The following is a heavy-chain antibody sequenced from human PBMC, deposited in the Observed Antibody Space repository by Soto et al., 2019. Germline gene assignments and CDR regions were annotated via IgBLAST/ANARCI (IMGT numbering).Heavy chain of an antibody. V-gene: IGHV1-3*01. D-gene: IGHD3-10*01. J-gene: IGHJ4*02. CDR1: GYTFSNFA. CDR3: ARDAGSCDY. CDR2: INAGNWNT. Sequence: QVQLVQSGAEVKKPGASVKVSCKASGYTFSNFAMHWVRQAPGQRLEWMGWINAGNWNTKYSPKFQGRVTITRDTSASTAYMELSSLRSEDTAVYYCARDAGSCDYWGQGTLVTVSS.